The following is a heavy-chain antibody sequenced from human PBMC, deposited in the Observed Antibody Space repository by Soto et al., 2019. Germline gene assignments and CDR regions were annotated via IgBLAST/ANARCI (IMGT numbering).Heavy chain of an antibody. CDR3: ARFGSSSRGFDY. CDR1: GGSLSGYY. V-gene: IGHV4-34*01. CDR2: INHSGST. Sequence: PSETLSLTCAVYGGSLSGYYWSWIRQPPGKGLEWIGEINHSGSTNYNPSLKSRVTISVDTSKNQFSLKLSSVTAADTAVYYCARFGSSSRGFDYWGQGTLVTVSS. D-gene: IGHD6-13*01. J-gene: IGHJ4*02.